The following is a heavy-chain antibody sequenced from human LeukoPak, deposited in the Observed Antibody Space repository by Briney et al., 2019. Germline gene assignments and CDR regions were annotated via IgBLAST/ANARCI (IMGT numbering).Heavy chain of an antibody. CDR1: GGSISSGGYY. CDR3: ARGVDSSGWYGGFDY. V-gene: IGHV4-31*03. CDR2: LYYSGST. D-gene: IGHD6-19*01. Sequence: SQTLSLTCTVPGGSISSGGYYWSWIRQHPGKGLEWIGYLYYSGSTYYNPSLKSRVTKSVDTSKNQFSLKLSSVTAADTAVYYCARGVDSSGWYGGFDYWGQGTLVTVSS. J-gene: IGHJ4*02.